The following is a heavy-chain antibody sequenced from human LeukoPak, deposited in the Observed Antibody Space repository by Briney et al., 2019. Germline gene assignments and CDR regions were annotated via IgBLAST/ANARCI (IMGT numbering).Heavy chain of an antibody. CDR3: ARSGGTYLPDAFDI. CDR1: GYTFTSSG. CDR2: ISVYNGNT. J-gene: IGHJ3*02. D-gene: IGHD1-26*01. Sequence: ASVKVSCKASGYTFTSSGISWVRQAPRQGLEWMGWISVYNGNTKYAQKVQGRVTMTTDTSTTTAYMELRSLRSDDTAGYYCARSGGTYLPDAFDIWGQGTMVTVSS. V-gene: IGHV1-18*01.